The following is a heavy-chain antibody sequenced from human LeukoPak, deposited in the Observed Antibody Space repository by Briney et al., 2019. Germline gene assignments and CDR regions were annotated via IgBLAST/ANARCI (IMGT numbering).Heavy chain of an antibody. Sequence: PGRSLRLSCVASGFTFSSYGMHWARQAPGKGLEWVAVIWYDGTNKYYADSVKGRFTISRDSPKNTLYLQMNSLRAEDTAVCYCARAAYDNSGYLTLWGQGTLVTVSS. V-gene: IGHV3-33*01. D-gene: IGHD3-22*01. J-gene: IGHJ4*02. CDR3: ARAAYDNSGYLTL. CDR2: IWYDGTNK. CDR1: GFTFSSYG.